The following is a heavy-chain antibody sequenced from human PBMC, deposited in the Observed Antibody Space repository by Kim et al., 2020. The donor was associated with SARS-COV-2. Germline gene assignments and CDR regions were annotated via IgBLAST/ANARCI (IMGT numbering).Heavy chain of an antibody. Sequence: GGSLRLSCAASGFTFSSYSMNWVRQAPGKGLEWVSSISSSSSYIYYADSVKGRFTISRDNAKNSLYLQMNSLRAEDTAVYYCARITTIRGYGMDVWGQGTTVTVSS. CDR1: GFTFSSYS. V-gene: IGHV3-21*01. CDR2: ISSSSSYI. CDR3: ARITTIRGYGMDV. J-gene: IGHJ6*02. D-gene: IGHD3-22*01.